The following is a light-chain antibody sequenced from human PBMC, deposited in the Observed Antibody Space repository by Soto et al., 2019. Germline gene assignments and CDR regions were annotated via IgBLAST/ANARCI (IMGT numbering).Light chain of an antibody. Sequence: QSALTQPASVSGSPGQSITISCTGTSSDLGTYNYVSWYQQHPGKAPKLMIYDVSARPSGLSNRFSGSKFGNTASLTISGLQAEDEAVYYCSSYANNVVFGGGTNLTVL. CDR3: SSYANNVV. CDR1: SSDLGTYNY. J-gene: IGLJ2*01. CDR2: DVS. V-gene: IGLV2-14*01.